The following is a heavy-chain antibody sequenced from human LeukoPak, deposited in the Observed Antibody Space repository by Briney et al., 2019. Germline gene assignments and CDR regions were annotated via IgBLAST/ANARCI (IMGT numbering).Heavy chain of an antibody. J-gene: IGHJ2*01. Sequence: SETLSLTCAVSGASIRSTHWWTWLRLPPGKGLEWIGYIYYSGSTNYNPSLKSRVTISVDTSKNQFSLKLSSVTAADTAVYYCARGSDYGDYEDFDLWGRGTLVTVSS. V-gene: IGHV4-59*11. D-gene: IGHD4-17*01. CDR1: GASIRSTHW. CDR2: IYYSGST. CDR3: ARGSDYGDYEDFDL.